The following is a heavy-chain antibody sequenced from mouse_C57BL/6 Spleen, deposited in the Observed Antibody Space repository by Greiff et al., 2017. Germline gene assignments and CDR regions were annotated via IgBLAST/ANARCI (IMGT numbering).Heavy chain of an antibody. CDR3: ARLLYDGYLWDY. D-gene: IGHD2-3*01. J-gene: IGHJ2*01. V-gene: IGHV5-6*01. Sequence: EVKLMESGGDLVKPGGSLKLSCAASGFTFSSYGMSWVRQTPDKRLEWVATISSGGSYTYYPDSVKGRFTISRDNAKNTLYLQMSSLKSEDTAMYYCARLLYDGYLWDYWGQGTTLTVSS. CDR1: GFTFSSYG. CDR2: ISSGGSYT.